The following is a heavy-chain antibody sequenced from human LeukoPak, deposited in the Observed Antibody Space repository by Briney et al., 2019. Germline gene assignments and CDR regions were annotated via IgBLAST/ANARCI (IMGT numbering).Heavy chain of an antibody. D-gene: IGHD2-15*01. CDR1: SSGGYY. CDR2: ISWNSGSI. J-gene: IGHJ4*02. CDR3: AKTRAATFFDY. Sequence: SSGGYYWSWIRQAPGKGLEWVSGISWNSGSIGYADSVKGRFTISRDNAKNSLYLQMNSLRAEDTALYYCAKTRAATFFDYWGQGTLVTVSS. V-gene: IGHV3-9*01.